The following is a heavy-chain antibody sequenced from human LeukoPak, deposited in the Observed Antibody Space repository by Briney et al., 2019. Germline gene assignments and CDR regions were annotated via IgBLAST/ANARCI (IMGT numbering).Heavy chain of an antibody. CDR1: GGTFSSYA. CDR2: IIPIFGTA. J-gene: IGHJ5*02. CDR3: ARALRQQLVTGWFDP. V-gene: IGHV1-69*01. Sequence: SVKVSCKASGGTFSSYAISWARQAPGQGLEWMGGIIPIFGTANYAQKFQGRVTITADESTSTAYMELSSLRSEDTAVYYCARALRQQLVTGWFDPWGQGTLVTVSS. D-gene: IGHD6-13*01.